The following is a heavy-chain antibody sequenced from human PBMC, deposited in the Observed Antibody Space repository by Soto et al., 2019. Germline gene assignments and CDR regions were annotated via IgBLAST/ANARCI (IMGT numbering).Heavy chain of an antibody. Sequence: GSLRLSCAASGFTFSSYAMSWVRQAPGKGLEWVSAISGSGGSTYYADSVKGRFTISRDNSKNTLYLQMNSLRAEDTAVYYCAKVQIPGLGYCSGGSCYTPHYFDYWGQGTLVTVSS. J-gene: IGHJ4*02. D-gene: IGHD2-15*01. V-gene: IGHV3-23*01. CDR3: AKVQIPGLGYCSGGSCYTPHYFDY. CDR2: ISGSGGST. CDR1: GFTFSSYA.